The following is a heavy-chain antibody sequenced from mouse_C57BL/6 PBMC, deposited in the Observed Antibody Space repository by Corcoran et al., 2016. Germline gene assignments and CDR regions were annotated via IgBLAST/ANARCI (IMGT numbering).Heavy chain of an antibody. CDR3: ARDLITTVVGDY. CDR2: ISYDGSN. J-gene: IGHJ2*01. CDR1: GYSITRGYY. Sequence: DVQLQESGPGLVKPSQSLSLTCSVTGYSITRGYYWNWIRQFPGNKLEWMGYISYDGSNNYNPSLKNRISITRDTSKNQFFLKLNSVTTEDTATYYCARDLITTVVGDYWGQGTTLTVSS. D-gene: IGHD1-1*01. V-gene: IGHV3-6*01.